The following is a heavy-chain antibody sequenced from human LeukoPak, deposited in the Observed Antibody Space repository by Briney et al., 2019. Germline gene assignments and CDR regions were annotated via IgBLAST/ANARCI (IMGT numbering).Heavy chain of an antibody. D-gene: IGHD6-13*01. V-gene: IGHV1-69*04. J-gene: IGHJ4*02. CDR1: GGTFSSYA. CDR3: ARDLVSVAGTSFDY. CDR2: IIPILGIA. Sequence: SLKVSCKASGGTFSSYAISWVRHAPGQGLEWMGRIIPILGIANYAQKFQGRVTITADKSTSTAYMELSSLRSEDTAVYYCARDLVSVAGTSFDYWGQGTLVTVSS.